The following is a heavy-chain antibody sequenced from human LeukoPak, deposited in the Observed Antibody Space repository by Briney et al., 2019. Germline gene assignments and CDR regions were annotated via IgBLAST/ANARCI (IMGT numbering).Heavy chain of an antibody. CDR3: TGGSGWYSPDY. CDR2: IGNKANSYAT. J-gene: IGHJ4*02. V-gene: IGHV3-73*01. D-gene: IGHD6-19*01. CDR1: GFTFSGSV. Sequence: GGSLPLSCAASGFTFSGSVMHWVRQASGKGLEWVGRIGNKANSYATFYAASVKGIFTISRDESKNTAYLQMNSLKTEDTAVYYCTGGSGWYSPDYWGQGTLVTVST.